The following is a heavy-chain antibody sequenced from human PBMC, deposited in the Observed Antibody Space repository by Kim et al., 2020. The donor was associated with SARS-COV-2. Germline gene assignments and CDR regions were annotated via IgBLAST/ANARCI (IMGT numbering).Heavy chain of an antibody. V-gene: IGHV4-59*13. CDR3: ARDERDSSGWANWFDP. Sequence: SETLSLTCTVSGGSINSYYWSWIRQPPGKGLEWIGYIYYSGSTNYNPSLKSRVTISVDTSKNQFSLKLSSVTAADTAVYYCARDERDSSGWANWFDPWGQGTLVTVSS. D-gene: IGHD6-19*01. CDR2: IYYSGST. CDR1: GGSINSYY. J-gene: IGHJ5*02.